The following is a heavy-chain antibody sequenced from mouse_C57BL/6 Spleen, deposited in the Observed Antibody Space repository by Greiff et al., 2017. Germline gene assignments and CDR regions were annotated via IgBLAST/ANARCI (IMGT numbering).Heavy chain of an antibody. Sequence: QVQLQQSGAELVRPGASVTLSCKASGYTFTDYEMHWVKQTPVHGLEWIGAIDPETGGTAYNQKFKGKAILTADKSSSTAYMELRSLTSEDSAVYYCTRQGLRRSLDYWGQGTTLTVSS. V-gene: IGHV1-15*01. J-gene: IGHJ2*01. D-gene: IGHD2-4*01. CDR1: GYTFTDYE. CDR2: IDPETGGT. CDR3: TRQGLRRSLDY.